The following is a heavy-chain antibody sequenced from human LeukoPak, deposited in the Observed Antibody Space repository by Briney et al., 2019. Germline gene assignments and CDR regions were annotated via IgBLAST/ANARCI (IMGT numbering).Heavy chain of an antibody. D-gene: IGHD5-24*01. CDR3: AREGRLMATIIGFDY. J-gene: IGHJ4*02. CDR1: GFTFSSFW. V-gene: IGHV3-7*01. CDR2: IKQDGSKK. Sequence: GGSLRLSCAASGFTFSSFWMSWVRQAPGKGLEWVANIKQDGSKKYFVDSVKGRFTISRDNAKYSLYLQMNTLRAEDTAVYYCAREGRLMATIIGFDYWGLGTLVTVSS.